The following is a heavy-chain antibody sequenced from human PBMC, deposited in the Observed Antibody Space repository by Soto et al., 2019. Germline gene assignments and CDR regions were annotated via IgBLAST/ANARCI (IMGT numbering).Heavy chain of an antibody. D-gene: IGHD4-17*01. CDR3: ARDTDTWDYGDYGTDWYYYMDV. J-gene: IGHJ6*03. CDR2: ISAYNGNT. CDR1: GYTFTSYG. Sequence: GAAVKVSCKASGYTFTSYGISWVRQAPGQGLEWMGWISAYNGNTNYAQKLQGRVTMTTDTSTSTAYMELRSLRSDDTAVYYCARDTDTWDYGDYGTDWYYYMDVWGKGTTVTVSS. V-gene: IGHV1-18*01.